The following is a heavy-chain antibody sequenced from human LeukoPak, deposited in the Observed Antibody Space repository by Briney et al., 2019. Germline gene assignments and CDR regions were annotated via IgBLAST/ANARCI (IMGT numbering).Heavy chain of an antibody. V-gene: IGHV4-59*01. Sequence: SETLSLTCTVSGGSISSYYWSWIRQPPGKGLEWIGYIYYSGSTNYNPSLKSRVTIAVDTSKNQFSLKLSSVTAADTAVYYCARAGEVVTAYYFDYWGQGTLVTVSS. CDR1: GGSISSYY. CDR2: IYYSGST. CDR3: ARAGEVVTAYYFDY. D-gene: IGHD4-23*01. J-gene: IGHJ4*02.